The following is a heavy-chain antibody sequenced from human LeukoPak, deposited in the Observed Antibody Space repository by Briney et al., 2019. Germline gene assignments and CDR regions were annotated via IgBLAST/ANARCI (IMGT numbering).Heavy chain of an antibody. J-gene: IGHJ4*02. CDR1: GFTFSSYG. CDR3: AKDGDYCSGGSCYDLFDY. CDR2: IRYDGSNK. D-gene: IGHD2-15*01. V-gene: IGHV3-30*02. Sequence: GGSLRLSCAASGFTFSSYGMHWVRQAPGKGLEWVAFIRYDGSNKYYADSVKGRFTISRDNSKNTLYLQMNSLRAEDTAVYYCAKDGDYCSGGSCYDLFDYWGQGTLVTVSS.